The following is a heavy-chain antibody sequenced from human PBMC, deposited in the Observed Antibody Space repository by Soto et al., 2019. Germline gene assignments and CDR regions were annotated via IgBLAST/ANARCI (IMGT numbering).Heavy chain of an antibody. CDR2: IYNGGTT. CDR3: VRPLPSGRNYGMDV. D-gene: IGHD3-10*01. CDR1: GLGVRNNY. J-gene: IGHJ6*02. Sequence: PGGSLRLSCTAYGLGVRNNYMSWVRQAPGMGLEWVSVIYNGGTTYYADSVKGRFTLSRDTSKNTLSLQMDSLRAEDTAVYYCVRPLPSGRNYGMDVWGQGTTVTVSS. V-gene: IGHV3-53*01.